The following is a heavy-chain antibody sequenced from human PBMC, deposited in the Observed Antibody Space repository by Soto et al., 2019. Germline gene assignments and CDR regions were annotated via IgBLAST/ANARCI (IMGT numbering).Heavy chain of an antibody. CDR1: GYTFTNYD. CDR2: MDPKSGNT. D-gene: IGHD3-22*01. J-gene: IGHJ4*02. V-gene: IGHV1-8*01. CDR3: AREFAEYYYDSSGYYVY. Sequence: ASVKVSCKASGYTFTNYDINWVRQAPGQGLEWMGWMDPKSGNTDYAQKFQGRVTITRNTSISTAYMELSSLRSEDTAVYYCAREFAEYYYDSSGYYVYWGQGTLVTVSS.